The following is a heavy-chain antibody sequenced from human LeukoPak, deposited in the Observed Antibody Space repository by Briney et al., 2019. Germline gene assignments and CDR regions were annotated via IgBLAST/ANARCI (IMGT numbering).Heavy chain of an antibody. D-gene: IGHD5-18*01. CDR1: GFTFSSYG. V-gene: IGHV3-30*03. Sequence: QPGRSLRLSCAASGFTFSSYGMHWVRQAPGKGLEWVAVISYDGSNKYYADSVKGRFTISRDNSKNTLYLQMNSLRAEDTAVYYCARGGYSYGYDAFDIWGQGTMVTVSS. J-gene: IGHJ3*02. CDR2: ISYDGSNK. CDR3: ARGGYSYGYDAFDI.